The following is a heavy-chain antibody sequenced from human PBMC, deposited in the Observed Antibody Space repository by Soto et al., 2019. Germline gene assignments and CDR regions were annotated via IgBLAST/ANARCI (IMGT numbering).Heavy chain of an antibody. J-gene: IGHJ4*02. V-gene: IGHV1-18*01. CDR2: ISAYNGNT. D-gene: IGHD3-3*01. Sequence: QVHLVQSGAEVKQPGASVKVSCKASGYTFSTYGITWVRQAPGQGLECMGWISAYNGNTNYAQKFQGRVTMTTDTSTSTAYMELRSLRSDDTTVYYCARFLYYFDNWGQGTLVTVSS. CDR3: ARFLYYFDN. CDR1: GYTFSTYG.